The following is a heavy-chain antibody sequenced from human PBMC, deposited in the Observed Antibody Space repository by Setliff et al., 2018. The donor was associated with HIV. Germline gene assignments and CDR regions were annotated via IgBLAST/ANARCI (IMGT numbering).Heavy chain of an antibody. D-gene: IGHD2-2*01. CDR2: ISAYNGYT. CDR1: GYAFNYYG. Sequence: ASVKVSCKTSGYAFNYYGVTWVRQAPGQGLEWMAWISAYNGYTYYAPKFLGRVTMSTDTATNTAYMEIRSLTSDDTAVYYCARTQYGSTSPGNYWGQGTLVTVS. J-gene: IGHJ4*02. CDR3: ARTQYGSTSPGNY. V-gene: IGHV1-18*01.